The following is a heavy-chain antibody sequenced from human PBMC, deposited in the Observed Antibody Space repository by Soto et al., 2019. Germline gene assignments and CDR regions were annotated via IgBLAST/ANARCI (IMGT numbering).Heavy chain of an antibody. J-gene: IGHJ4*02. CDR1: GYSFTSSG. CDR2: ISTVGGNA. CDR3: AGRIAAAGSFDY. V-gene: IGHV1-18*01. Sequence: QVQLVQSGAEVKKPGASVKVSCKASGYSFTSSGLSWVRQAPGQGLEWLGWISTVGGNAHYAQNLRGRLTMTADTSTTTAYMELRSLRSDDTAVYYCAGRIAAAGSFDYWGQGTLVTVSS. D-gene: IGHD6-13*01.